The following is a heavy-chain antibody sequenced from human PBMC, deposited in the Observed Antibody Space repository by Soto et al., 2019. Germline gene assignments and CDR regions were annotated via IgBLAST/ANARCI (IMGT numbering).Heavy chain of an antibody. CDR3: ARDFEY. J-gene: IGHJ4*02. Sequence: EVQLVESGGGLVQPGGSLRLSCEASGFTFSTFWMHWVRQAPGKGLVWVSRINSDGSSTNYADSVKGRVTIARDNAKNMLYLQMNSLRAEDRAVYYCARDFEYWGQGTLVTVSS. CDR1: GFTFSTFW. CDR2: INSDGSST. V-gene: IGHV3-74*01.